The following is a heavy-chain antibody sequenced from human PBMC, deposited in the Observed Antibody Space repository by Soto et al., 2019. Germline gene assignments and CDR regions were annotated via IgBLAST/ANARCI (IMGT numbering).Heavy chain of an antibody. D-gene: IGHD2-15*01. CDR2: IYYSGST. CDR1: GGSISSGGYY. CDR3: ATSEAYCSGGSCYDFDY. V-gene: IGHV4-31*03. J-gene: IGHJ4*02. Sequence: SETLSLTCTVSGGSISSGGYYWSWIRQHPGRGLEWIGYIYYSGSTYYNPSLKSRVTISVDTSKNQFSLKLSSVTAADTAVYYCATSEAYCSGGSCYDFDYWGQGTLVTVSS.